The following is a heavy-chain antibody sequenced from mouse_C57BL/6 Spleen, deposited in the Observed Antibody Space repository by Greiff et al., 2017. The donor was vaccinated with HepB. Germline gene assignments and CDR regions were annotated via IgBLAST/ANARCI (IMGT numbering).Heavy chain of an antibody. CDR1: GYTFTSYW. Sequence: EVQLQQSGAELVKPGASVKVSCKASGYTFTSYWMHWVKQRPGQGLEWIGAIYPGNSDTSYNQKFKGKAKLTAVTSASTAYMELSSLTNEDSAVYYCIPGDYDDYWGQGTTLTVSS. J-gene: IGHJ2*01. CDR2: IYPGNSDT. V-gene: IGHV1-5*01. D-gene: IGHD2-4*01. CDR3: IPGDYDDY.